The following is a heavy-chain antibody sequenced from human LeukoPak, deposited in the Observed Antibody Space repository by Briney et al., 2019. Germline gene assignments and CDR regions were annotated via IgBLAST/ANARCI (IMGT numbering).Heavy chain of an antibody. J-gene: IGHJ5*02. CDR2: ISYDGSNK. CDR3: AKNGPHSGSLNWFDP. Sequence: GGSLRLSCAASGFTVSSYGMHWVRQAPGKGLEWEAVISYDGSNKYYADSVKGRFTISRDNSKNTLYLQMNSLRAEDTAVYYCAKNGPHSGSLNWFDPWGQGTLVTVSS. V-gene: IGHV3-30*18. CDR1: GFTVSSYG. D-gene: IGHD1-26*01.